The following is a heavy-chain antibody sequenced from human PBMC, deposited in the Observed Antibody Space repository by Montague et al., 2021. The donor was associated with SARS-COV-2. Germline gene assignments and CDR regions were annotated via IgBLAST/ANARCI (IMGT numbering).Heavy chain of an antibody. D-gene: IGHD4-23*01. CDR3: AHKVKWELYYFDY. Sequence: PALVKPTQTLTLTCTVSGFSLSTSGDGVGWIRQPPGKALEWLALXFWDDDKRYSPSLKNRVTITKDTSKSQVVLRMTNMDPLDTATYYCAHKVKWELYYFDYWGQGTLVTVSS. V-gene: IGHV2-5*02. CDR2: XFWDDDK. CDR1: GFSLSTSGDG. J-gene: IGHJ4*02.